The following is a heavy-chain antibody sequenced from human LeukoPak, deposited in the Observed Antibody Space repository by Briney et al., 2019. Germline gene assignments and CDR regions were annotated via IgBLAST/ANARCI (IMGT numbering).Heavy chain of an antibody. Sequence: SETLSLTCTVSGGSISSGDYYRSWIRQPPGKGLEWIGYIYYSGSTYYNPSLKSRVTISVDTSKNQFSLKLSSVTAADTAVYYCARDGDPNYYYGMDVWGQGTTVTVSS. D-gene: IGHD7-27*01. CDR3: ARDGDPNYYYGMDV. V-gene: IGHV4-30-4*01. CDR1: GGSISSGDYY. J-gene: IGHJ6*02. CDR2: IYYSGST.